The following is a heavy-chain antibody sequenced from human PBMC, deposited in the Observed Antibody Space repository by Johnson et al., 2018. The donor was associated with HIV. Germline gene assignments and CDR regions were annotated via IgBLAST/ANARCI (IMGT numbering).Heavy chain of an antibody. Sequence: QVQLVESGGGVVQPGRSLRLSCAASGFTFSSYAMHWVRQAPGKGLEWVAVIRYDGTNKYYADSVKGRFTISRDNSKNTLYLQMNDLRAEDTAVYYCVRQYELYGYAFDLWGQGTVVTVSS. V-gene: IGHV3-33*08. CDR3: VRQYELYGYAFDL. CDR1: GFTFSSYA. D-gene: IGHD5-18*01. J-gene: IGHJ3*01. CDR2: IRYDGTNK.